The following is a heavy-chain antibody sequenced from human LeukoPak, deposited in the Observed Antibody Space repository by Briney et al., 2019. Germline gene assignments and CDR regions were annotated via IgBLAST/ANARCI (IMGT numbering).Heavy chain of an antibody. V-gene: IGHV3-53*01. CDR2: IYSGGST. CDR1: GFTVSSNY. Sequence: GGSLRLSCAASGFTVSSNYMSWVRQAPGKGLEWVSVIYSGGSTYYADSVKGRFTISRDNAKNSLYLQMNSLRAEDTAVYYCARDRSKQQLATGNYWGQGTLVTVSS. CDR3: ARDRSKQQLATGNY. D-gene: IGHD6-13*01. J-gene: IGHJ4*02.